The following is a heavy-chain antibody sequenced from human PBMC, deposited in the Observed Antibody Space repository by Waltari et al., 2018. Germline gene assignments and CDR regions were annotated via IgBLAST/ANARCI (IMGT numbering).Heavy chain of an antibody. J-gene: IGHJ4*02. V-gene: IGHV3-33*06. CDR1: GFTFSSYG. CDR2: IWYDGSNK. Sequence: VQLVESGGGVVQPGRSLRLSCAASGFTFSSYGMHWVRQAPGKGLEWVAVIWYDGSNKYYADSVKGRFTISRDNSKNTRYLQMNSLRAEDTAMYYCAKGGLVVVAAPFDYWGQGTLVTVSS. CDR3: AKGGLVVVAAPFDY. D-gene: IGHD2-15*01.